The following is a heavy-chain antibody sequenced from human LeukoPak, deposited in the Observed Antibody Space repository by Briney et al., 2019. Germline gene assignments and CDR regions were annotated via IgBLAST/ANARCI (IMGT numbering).Heavy chain of an antibody. CDR1: GGSITDNNW. J-gene: IGHJ5*02. D-gene: IGHD1-20*01. Sequence: PSGTLSLTCAVSGGSITDNNWWSWVRQPPGKGLEWIGEIFHIGAANYNPSLKSRVTISVEKSKNQFSLNLRSVTAADTAVYFCARVSITGTTSVDPWGQGTLVIVSS. CDR3: ARVSITGTTSVDP. V-gene: IGHV4-4*02. CDR2: IFHIGAA.